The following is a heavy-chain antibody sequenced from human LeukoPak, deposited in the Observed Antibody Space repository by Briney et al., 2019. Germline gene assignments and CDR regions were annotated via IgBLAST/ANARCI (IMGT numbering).Heavy chain of an antibody. CDR3: ARDAFDI. J-gene: IGHJ3*02. Sequence: SETLSLTCTVSGGSISSGSYYWSWIRQPAGKGLEWIGRIYTSGSTNYNPSLKSRVTISVDTSKNQFSLKLSSVTAADTAVYYCARDAFDIWGQGTMVTLSS. V-gene: IGHV4-61*02. CDR1: GGSISSGSYY. CDR2: IYTSGST.